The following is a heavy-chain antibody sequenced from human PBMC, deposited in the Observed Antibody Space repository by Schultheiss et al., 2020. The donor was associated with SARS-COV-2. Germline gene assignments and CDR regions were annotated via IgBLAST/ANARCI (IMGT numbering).Heavy chain of an antibody. D-gene: IGHD2-8*01. J-gene: IGHJ4*02. CDR2: FDPEDGET. V-gene: IGHV1-24*01. CDR3: ATLMVYASEFDY. Sequence: ASVKVSCKVSGYTLTELSMHWVRQAPGKGLEWMGGFDPEDGETIYAQKFQGRVTMTEDTSTDTAYMELSSLRSEDTAVYYCATLMVYASEFDYWGQGTLVTVSS. CDR1: GYTLTELS.